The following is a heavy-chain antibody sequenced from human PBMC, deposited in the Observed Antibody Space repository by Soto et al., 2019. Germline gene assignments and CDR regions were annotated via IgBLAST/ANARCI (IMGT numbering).Heavy chain of an antibody. CDR2: MFYSGLS. Sequence: SETLSLTGSVSVYSFSSSDYYWAWILQPPGKGLEWIGSMFYSGLSYYNPSLKSRVTLSVDTSKNQFSVRLNSVTAADTAVYYCAPLTVSLSGPYGIHVWGQGTTVTVSS. D-gene: IGHD2-15*01. V-gene: IGHV4-39*01. J-gene: IGHJ6*02. CDR1: VYSFSSSDYY. CDR3: APLTVSLSGPYGIHV.